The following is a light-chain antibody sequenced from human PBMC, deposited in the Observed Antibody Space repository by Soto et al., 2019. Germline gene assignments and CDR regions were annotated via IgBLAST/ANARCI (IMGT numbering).Light chain of an antibody. Sequence: EIVMTQSPATLSVSPGERATLSCRASQSVSSNLAWYQQKPGQAPRLLIYGASTRATGIPARFSGSGSGTEFTLTLSSLQSEDFAVYYCQQYNNWVGTFGQGTKVEIK. CDR1: QSVSSN. CDR3: QQYNNWVGT. CDR2: GAS. V-gene: IGKV3-15*01. J-gene: IGKJ1*01.